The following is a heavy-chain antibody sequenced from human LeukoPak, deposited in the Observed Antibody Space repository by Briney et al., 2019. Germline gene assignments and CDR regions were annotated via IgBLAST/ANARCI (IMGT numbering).Heavy chain of an antibody. D-gene: IGHD1-26*01. J-gene: IGHJ2*01. CDR3: ARDGRQWEPFPGYFDL. CDR1: GYTFTDYY. Sequence: ASVKVSCKASGYTFTDYYMHWVRQAPGQGLEWMGWINPNSGDTNYAQKFQGRVTMTRDTSISTAYMELSRLKSDDTAVYYCARDGRQWEPFPGYFDLWGRGTLVTVSS. V-gene: IGHV1-2*02. CDR2: INPNSGDT.